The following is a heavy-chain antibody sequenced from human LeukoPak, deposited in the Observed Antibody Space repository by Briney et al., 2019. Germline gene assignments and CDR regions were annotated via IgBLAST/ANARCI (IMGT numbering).Heavy chain of an antibody. CDR3: ATVNINCGGDCYKFDY. Sequence: ASVKVSCKASGYTFTRYYIHWVRQAPGRGLEWMGVINPSGATTTYAQKFQGRVTLTRDTSTSTVYMDLSSLRSEDTAVYYCATVNINCGGDCYKFDYWGQGTLVTVSS. V-gene: IGHV1-46*01. J-gene: IGHJ4*02. CDR1: GYTFTRYY. CDR2: INPSGATT. D-gene: IGHD2-21*02.